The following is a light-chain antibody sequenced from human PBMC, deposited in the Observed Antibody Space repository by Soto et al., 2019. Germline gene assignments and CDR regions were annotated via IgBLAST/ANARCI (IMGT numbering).Light chain of an antibody. J-gene: IGKJ3*01. CDR2: GAS. V-gene: IGKV3-20*01. CDR3: QQYGSSPPIT. CDR1: QSVSSSY. Sequence: EIVLTQSPGTLSLSPGERATLSCRASQSVSSSYLAWYQQKPGQAPRLLIYGASSRATGIRDRFSGSGSGTDFTLTISRLDPEDFAVYYCQQYGSSPPITFGPGTKVDIK.